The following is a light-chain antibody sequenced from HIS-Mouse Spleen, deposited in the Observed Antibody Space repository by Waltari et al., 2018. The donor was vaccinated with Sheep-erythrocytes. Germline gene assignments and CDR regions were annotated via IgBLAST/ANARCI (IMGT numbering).Light chain of an antibody. CDR1: SRDVGGYTY. Sequence: QSALTQPRSVSGSPGPSVTIPCTGTSRDVGGYTYFSWYQQHPGKAPKLMIYDVSKRPSGVPDRFSGSKSGNTASLTISGLQAEDEADYYCCSYAGSYTLVFGGGTKLTVL. CDR3: CSYAGSYTLV. V-gene: IGLV2-11*01. J-gene: IGLJ2*01. CDR2: DVS.